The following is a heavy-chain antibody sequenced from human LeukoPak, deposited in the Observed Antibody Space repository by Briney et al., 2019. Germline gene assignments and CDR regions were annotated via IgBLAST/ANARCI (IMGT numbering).Heavy chain of an antibody. CDR2: ISGSGGST. CDR1: GFTFSSYA. CDR3: ARARFGEPSPYYFDY. Sequence: GGSLRLSCAASGFTFSSYAMSWVRQAPGKGLEWVSAISGSGGSTYYADSVKGRFTIPRDNSKNTLYLQMNSLRAEDTAVYYCARARFGEPSPYYFDYWGQGTLVTVSS. J-gene: IGHJ4*02. V-gene: IGHV3-23*01. D-gene: IGHD3-10*01.